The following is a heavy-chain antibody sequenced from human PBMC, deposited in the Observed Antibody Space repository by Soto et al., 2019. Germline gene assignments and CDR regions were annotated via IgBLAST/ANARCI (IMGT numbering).Heavy chain of an antibody. V-gene: IGHV4-39*01. CDR3: AKLVRDDVRRSDLDH. D-gene: IGHD3-10*02. CDR1: GGSISGSYYY. Sequence: SETLSLTCAVSGGSISGSYYYWAWIRQPPGKGLEWIGTFYYSGTTSQNPPLRSRITISGDTSRNQFSLNLRSVTAADSGVYYCAKLVRDDVRRSDLDHWGQGTLVTVSS. J-gene: IGHJ4*02. CDR2: FYYSGTT.